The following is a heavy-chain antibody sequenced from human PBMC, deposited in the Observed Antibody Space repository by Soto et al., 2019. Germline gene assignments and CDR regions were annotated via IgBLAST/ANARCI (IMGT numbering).Heavy chain of an antibody. Sequence: PSETLSLTCTVSGGSISSYYWSWIRQPPGKGLEWIGYIYYSGSTNYNPSLKSRVTISVDTSKNQFSLKLSSVTAADTAVYYCARAYTYGDYIGYYWGQGTLVTVSS. J-gene: IGHJ4*02. CDR1: GGSISSYY. D-gene: IGHD4-17*01. CDR2: IYYSGST. V-gene: IGHV4-59*08. CDR3: ARAYTYGDYIGYY.